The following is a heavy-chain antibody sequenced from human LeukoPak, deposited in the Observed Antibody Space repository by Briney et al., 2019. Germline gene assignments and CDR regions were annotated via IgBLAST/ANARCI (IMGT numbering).Heavy chain of an antibody. CDR3: ARGALFDP. Sequence: SETLSLTCAVYGGSFSGYYWSWIRQPPGKGLEWIGEINHSGSTNYNPSLKSRVTISVDTSKNQFSLKRSSVTAADTAVYYCARGALFDPWGQGTLVTVSS. CDR1: GGSFSGYY. J-gene: IGHJ5*02. CDR2: INHSGST. V-gene: IGHV4-34*01.